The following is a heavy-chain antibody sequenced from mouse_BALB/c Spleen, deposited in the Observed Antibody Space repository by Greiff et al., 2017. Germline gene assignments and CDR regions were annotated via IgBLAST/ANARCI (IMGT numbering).Heavy chain of an antibody. CDR3: ARSAYYYGSSRYAMDY. CDR2: INPSTGYT. Sequence: VQLQQSGAELAKPGASVKMSCKASGYTFTSYWMHWVKQRPGQGLEWIGYINPSTGYTEYNQKFKDKATLTADKSSSTAYMQLSSLTSEDSAVYYCARSAYYYGSSRYAMDYWGQGTSVTVSS. CDR1: GYTFTSYW. J-gene: IGHJ4*01. D-gene: IGHD1-1*01. V-gene: IGHV1-7*01.